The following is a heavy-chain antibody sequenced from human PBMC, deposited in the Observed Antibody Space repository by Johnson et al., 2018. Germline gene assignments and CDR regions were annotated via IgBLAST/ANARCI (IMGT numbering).Heavy chain of an antibody. CDR3: ARHSSSSRYYYYYGMDV. CDR2: IIPIFGTA. J-gene: IGHJ6*02. V-gene: IGHV1-69*01. CDR1: GGTFSSYA. Sequence: VQLVESGAEVKKPGSSVKVSCKASGGTFSSYAISWVRQAPGQGLEWMGGIIPIFGTANYAQKLQGRVTITADESTSTAYMELSSLRSEDTAVYYCARHSSSSRYYYYYGMDVWGQGTTVTVSS. D-gene: IGHD6-6*01.